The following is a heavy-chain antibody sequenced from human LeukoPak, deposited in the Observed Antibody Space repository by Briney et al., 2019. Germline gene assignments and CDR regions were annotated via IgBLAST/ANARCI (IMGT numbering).Heavy chain of an antibody. V-gene: IGHV3-30*02. J-gene: IGHJ5*02. CDR1: GFIFNSYG. CDR2: IRYDGSNK. CDR3: AKSLLDGSGSYPNWFDP. D-gene: IGHD3-10*01. Sequence: HPGGSLRLSCAASGFIFNSYGMHWVRQAPGKGLEWVAFIRYDGSNKYYADSVKGRFTISRDNSKNTLYLQMNSLRAEDTAVYYCAKSLLDGSGSYPNWFDPWGQGTLVTVSS.